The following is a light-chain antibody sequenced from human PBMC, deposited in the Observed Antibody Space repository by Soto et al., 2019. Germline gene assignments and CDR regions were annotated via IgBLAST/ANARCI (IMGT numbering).Light chain of an antibody. CDR2: DAS. V-gene: IGKV1-5*01. Sequence: DIQMTQSPSTLSASVGDRVTITCRASQSISAWLAWYQQIPGKAPKLLIYDASSLESGVPSRFSGSGSVTEFTLAISSLQPDDFAAYYCQQYNSYSPTFGQWTKLEI. CDR1: QSISAW. J-gene: IGKJ2*01. CDR3: QQYNSYSPT.